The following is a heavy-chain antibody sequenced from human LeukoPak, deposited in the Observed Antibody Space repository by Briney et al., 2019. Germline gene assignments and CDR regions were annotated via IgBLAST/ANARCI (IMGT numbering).Heavy chain of an antibody. CDR2: LDSGGSA. Sequence: GGSLRLSCAASGFTVSDNYMSWFRQAPGKGLEWLSVLDSGGSAIYADSVRGRFTISRDNSKNTLHLQMDSLTIEDSALYYCARDHVVASGAVAYWGQGTLVTVSS. D-gene: IGHD2-15*01. CDR1: GFTVSDNY. J-gene: IGHJ4*02. V-gene: IGHV3-53*01. CDR3: ARDHVVASGAVAY.